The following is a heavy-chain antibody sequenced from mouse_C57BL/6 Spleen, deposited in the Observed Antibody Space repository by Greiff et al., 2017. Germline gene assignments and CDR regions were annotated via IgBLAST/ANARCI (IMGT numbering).Heavy chain of an antibody. V-gene: IGHV1-54*01. J-gene: IGHJ1*03. Sequence: VKLMESGAELVRPGTSVKVSCKASGYAFTNYLLEWVKQRPGQGLEWIGVINPGSGGTNYNEKFTGKATLTADKSSSTAYMQLRSLTAEDSAVYVCARDGDVYWYFDVWGTGTTVTVSS. D-gene: IGHD2-13*01. CDR1: GYAFTNYL. CDR3: ARDGDVYWYFDV. CDR2: INPGSGGT.